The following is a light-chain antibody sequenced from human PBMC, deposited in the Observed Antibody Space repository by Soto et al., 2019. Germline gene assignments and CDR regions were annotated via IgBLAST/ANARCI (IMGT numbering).Light chain of an antibody. CDR3: QTWGTGIQV. V-gene: IGLV4-69*01. Sequence: QSVLTQSPSASASLGASVKLTCALSSGHSSYAIAWHQQQPEKGPRYLMKLNSDCSHNKGDGIPDRFSGSSSGAERYLTISSLQSEDEADYYCQTWGTGIQVFGGGTKLTVL. CDR2: LNSDCSH. J-gene: IGLJ2*01. CDR1: SGHSSYA.